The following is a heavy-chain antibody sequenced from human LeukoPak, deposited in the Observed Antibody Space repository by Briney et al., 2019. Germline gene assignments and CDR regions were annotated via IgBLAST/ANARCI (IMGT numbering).Heavy chain of an antibody. J-gene: IGHJ6*02. CDR3: ARLFGTGYYYYGMDV. CDR2: IYYSGST. D-gene: IGHD6-13*01. V-gene: IGHV4-59*08. Sequence: KASETLSLTCTVSGGSISSYYWSWIRQPPGKGLEWIGYIYYSGSTNYNPSLKSRVTISVDTSKNQFSLKLSSVTAADTAVYYCARLFGTGYYYYGMDVWGQGTTVTVSS. CDR1: GGSISSYY.